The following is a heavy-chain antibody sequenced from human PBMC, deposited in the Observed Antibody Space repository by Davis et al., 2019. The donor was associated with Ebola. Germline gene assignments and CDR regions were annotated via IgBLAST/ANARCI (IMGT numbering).Heavy chain of an antibody. CDR1: GFTFNKYE. D-gene: IGHD3-16*01. J-gene: IGHJ4*02. CDR2: IKQDGSEK. CDR3: ASGMFGISTD. V-gene: IGHV3-7*01. Sequence: GGSLRLSCAASGFTFNKYEMNWVRQAPGKGLEWVANIKQDGSEKYYVDSVKGRFTISRDNAKNSLYLQMNSLRAEDTAVYYCASGMFGISTDWGQGTLVTVSS.